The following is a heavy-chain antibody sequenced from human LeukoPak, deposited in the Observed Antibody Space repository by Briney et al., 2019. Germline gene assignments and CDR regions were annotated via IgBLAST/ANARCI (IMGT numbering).Heavy chain of an antibody. V-gene: IGHV4-38-2*02. CDR3: GGNFDC. CDR2: IYHSGTT. Sequence: SETLSLTCSVSGYSISSAYYWGWIRQPPGKGLEWIGSIYHSGTTYHNPSLKSRVTISVDTSKNQFSLKLSSVTAADTAVYYCGGNFDCWGQGTLVTVSS. D-gene: IGHD1-26*01. J-gene: IGHJ4*02. CDR1: GYSISSAYY.